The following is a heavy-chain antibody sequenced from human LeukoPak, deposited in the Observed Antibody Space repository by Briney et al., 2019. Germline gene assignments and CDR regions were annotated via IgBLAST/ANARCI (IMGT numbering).Heavy chain of an antibody. D-gene: IGHD6-6*01. V-gene: IGHV4-59*08. CDR2: IYYSGST. CDR1: GGSISSYY. J-gene: IGHJ5*02. Sequence: SETLSLTCTVSGGSISSYYWSWIRQPPGKGLEWIGYIYYSGSTNYNPSLKSRVTISVDTSKNQFSLKLSSVTAADTAVYYCASYLQGSSGWFDPWGQGTLVTVSS. CDR3: ASYLQGSSGWFDP.